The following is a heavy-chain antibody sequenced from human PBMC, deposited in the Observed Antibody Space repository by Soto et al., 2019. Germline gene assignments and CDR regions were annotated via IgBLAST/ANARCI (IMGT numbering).Heavy chain of an antibody. Sequence: ASLKLSCKASGGPFSSYAISWVRQAPGQGLEWMGGIIPIFGTANYAQKFQGRVTITADESTSTAYMELSSLRSEDTAVYYCARDPATGGSYYYYGMDVWGQGTTVTVSS. V-gene: IGHV1-69*13. CDR1: GGPFSSYA. CDR3: ARDPATGGSYYYYGMDV. J-gene: IGHJ6*02. D-gene: IGHD5-12*01. CDR2: IIPIFGTA.